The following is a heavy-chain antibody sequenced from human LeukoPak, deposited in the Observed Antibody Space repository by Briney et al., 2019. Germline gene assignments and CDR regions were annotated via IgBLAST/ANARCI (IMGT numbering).Heavy chain of an antibody. D-gene: IGHD6-25*01. J-gene: IGHJ3*02. CDR2: IDTAGDT. V-gene: IGHV3-13*01. Sequence: PGGSLRLSCAASGFTFSSYDMHWVRQATGKGLEWVSAIDTAGDTYYPGSVKGRFTISRENAKNSLYLQMNSLSAGDTAVYYCARVLTVRSGGYDAFDIWGQGTMVTVSS. CDR1: GFTFSSYD. CDR3: ARVLTVRSGGYDAFDI.